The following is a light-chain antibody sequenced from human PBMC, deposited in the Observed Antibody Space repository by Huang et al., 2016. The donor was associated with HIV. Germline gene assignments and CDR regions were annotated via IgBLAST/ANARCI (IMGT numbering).Light chain of an antibody. V-gene: IGKV3-20*01. CDR1: QSVSSSY. CDR3: QHYGSSLWT. J-gene: IGKJ1*01. CDR2: GAS. Sequence: EIVLTQSPGTLSLSPGERATLSCRASQSVSSSYLAWYQQKPGKAPRLLIYGASSRATGIPDRFSGSGSGTDFTLTISGLEPEDFAVYYCQHYGSSLWTFGQGTKVDIK.